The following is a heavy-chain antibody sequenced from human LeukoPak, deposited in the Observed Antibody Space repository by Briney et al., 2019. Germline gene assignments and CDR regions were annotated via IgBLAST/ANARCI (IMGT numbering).Heavy chain of an antibody. J-gene: IGHJ4*02. CDR3: ARHSIQQGLAAAVDY. D-gene: IGHD6-13*01. CDR1: GYSFTSYW. CDR2: IYPGDSDT. Sequence: KHGESLKISCKGSGYSFTSYWIGWVRQMPGKGLEWMGVIYPGDSDTRYSPSFQGQVTISADKSISTAYLQWSSLKASDTAMYYCARHSIQQGLAAAVDYWGQGTLVTVSS. V-gene: IGHV5-51*01.